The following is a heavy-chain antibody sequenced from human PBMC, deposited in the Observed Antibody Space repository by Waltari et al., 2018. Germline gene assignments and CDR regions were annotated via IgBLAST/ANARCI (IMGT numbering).Heavy chain of an antibody. J-gene: IGHJ6*03. CDR1: GYTLTSYA. Sequence: QVQLVQSGAEVKKPGASVKVSCKASGYTLTSYAMHWVRQAPGQRLEWMGWSNVGNCNTKYSQAFQGRVTITRDTSASTAYMELSSLRSEDMAVYYCARSSGSYSMDVWGQGTTVTVSS. V-gene: IGHV1-3*02. D-gene: IGHD1-26*01. CDR3: ARSSGSYSMDV. CDR2: SNVGNCNT.